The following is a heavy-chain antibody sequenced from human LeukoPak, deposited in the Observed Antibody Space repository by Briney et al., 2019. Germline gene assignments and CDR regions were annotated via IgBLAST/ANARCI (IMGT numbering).Heavy chain of an antibody. CDR1: GGSFNGYY. Sequence: PSETLSLTCAVYGGSFNGYYWSWIRQPPGKGLEWIGEINHSGSTNYNPSLKSRVTISVDTSKNQFSLKLSSVTAADTAVYYCARGETYYYYYGMDVWGQGTTVTVSS. V-gene: IGHV4-34*01. CDR3: ARGETYYYYYGMDV. J-gene: IGHJ6*02. CDR2: INHSGST.